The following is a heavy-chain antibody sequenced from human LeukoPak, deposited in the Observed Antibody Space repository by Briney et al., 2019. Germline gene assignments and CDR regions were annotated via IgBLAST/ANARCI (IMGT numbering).Heavy chain of an antibody. CDR2: INYSGST. CDR1: GGSISSYY. D-gene: IGHD3-16*01. CDR3: ARSSAYYDYVWGSYRPRYYFDY. V-gene: IGHV4-59*01. J-gene: IGHJ4*02. Sequence: SETLSLTCTVSGGSISSYYWSWIRQPPGKGLEWIGYINYSGSTNYNPSLKSRVTVSVDTSKNQFSLKLSSVTAADTAVYYCARSSAYYDYVWGSYRPRYYFDYWGKGTLVTVSS.